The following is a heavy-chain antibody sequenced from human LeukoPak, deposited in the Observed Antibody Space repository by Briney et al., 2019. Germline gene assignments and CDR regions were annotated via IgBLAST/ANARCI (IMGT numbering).Heavy chain of an antibody. CDR2: IIPIFGIA. V-gene: IGHV1-69*04. Sequence: SVKVSCKASGGTFSSYAISWVRQAPGQGLEWMGRIIPIFGIANYAQKFQGRVTITADKSTSTAYMELSSLRSDDTAVYYCAREYNSLYYFDYWGQGTLVTVSS. D-gene: IGHD1-20*01. CDR1: GGTFSSYA. CDR3: AREYNSLYYFDY. J-gene: IGHJ4*02.